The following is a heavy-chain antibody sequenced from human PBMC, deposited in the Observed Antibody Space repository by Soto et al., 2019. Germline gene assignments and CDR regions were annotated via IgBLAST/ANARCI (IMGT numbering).Heavy chain of an antibody. V-gene: IGHV3-48*02. J-gene: IGHJ3*02. CDR2: ITDVGDPT. Sequence: GGSLILSCAASGFTFGTYAMNWVRQAPGKGLEWVSTITDVGDPTYYADSVKGRFTISRDNGKNSVDLQMNSLRDEDTAVYYCVRDHIYASDNWGQGTMVTVSS. CDR1: GFTFGTYA. D-gene: IGHD3-3*02. CDR3: VRDHIYASDN.